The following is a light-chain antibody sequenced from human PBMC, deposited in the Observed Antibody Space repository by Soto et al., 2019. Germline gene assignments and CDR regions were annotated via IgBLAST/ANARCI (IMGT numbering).Light chain of an antibody. CDR2: DAS. CDR1: QDISNY. J-gene: IGKJ3*01. CDR3: KQYDNLPFT. V-gene: IGKV1-33*01. Sequence: DIPMTQSPSSLSASVGDRVTITCQASQDISNYLDWYQQKPGKAPKLLIYDASNLETGVPSRFSGSGSGTDFTFTISSLQPEDIATYYCKQYDNLPFTFGPGTKVDIK.